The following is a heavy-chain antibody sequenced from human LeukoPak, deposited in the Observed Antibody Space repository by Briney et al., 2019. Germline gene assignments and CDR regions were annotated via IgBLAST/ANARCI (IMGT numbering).Heavy chain of an antibody. J-gene: IGHJ5*02. V-gene: IGHV3-49*05. Sequence: KTGGSLRLSCTTSGFTFGTHTMHWFRQAPGKGLQWIGFIRSSGTSQYAASVKGRFTISRDDSKSIAYLQMNSLNTEDTAVYYCTRDRFYVWFDPWGQGTLVTVSS. CDR2: IRSSGTS. CDR1: GFTFGTHT. CDR3: TRDRFYVWFDP. D-gene: IGHD3-16*01.